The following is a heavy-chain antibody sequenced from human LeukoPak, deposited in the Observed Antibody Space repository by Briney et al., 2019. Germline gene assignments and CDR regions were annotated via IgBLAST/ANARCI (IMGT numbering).Heavy chain of an antibody. CDR3: AKGYSYGDRDYFDY. CDR1: AYTFTNNV. V-gene: IGHV1-18*01. CDR2: ISTYNGNT. J-gene: IGHJ4*02. D-gene: IGHD5-18*01. Sequence: ASVKVSFKASAYTFTNNVVSWVRQAPGEGLEWMGWISTYNGNTNYAQKFQGRVTMTTNTSTSTVYMELRSLRSDDTAVYYCAKGYSYGDRDYFDYWGQGTLVTVSS.